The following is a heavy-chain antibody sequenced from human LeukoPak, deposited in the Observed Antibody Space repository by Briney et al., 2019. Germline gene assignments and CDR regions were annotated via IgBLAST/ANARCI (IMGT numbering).Heavy chain of an antibody. V-gene: IGHV3-23*01. CDR2: ISDSGGST. CDR3: AKRSYYDTSGIYYFDY. Sequence: PGGPLRLSCAAPGFTFSSYAMSWVRQAPGKGLEWVSAISDSGGSTYHADSVKGRFTISRDNSKNTLYLQMNSLRAEDTAVYYCAKRSYYDTSGIYYFDYWGQGSLVTVSS. D-gene: IGHD3-22*01. J-gene: IGHJ4*02. CDR1: GFTFSSYA.